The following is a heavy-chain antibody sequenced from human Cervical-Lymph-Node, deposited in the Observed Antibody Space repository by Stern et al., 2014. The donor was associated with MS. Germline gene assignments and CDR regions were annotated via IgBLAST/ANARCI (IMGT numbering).Heavy chain of an antibody. J-gene: IGHJ3*02. Sequence: VQLVESGGGLVKPGGSLRLSCAASGFTFSDSYMTWIRQTPGKGLEWVSYISSSGDTIKYAESVKGRFTVSRDNAKNSLSLQMSSLRVDDTAVYYCVRGWEPRQDGPSGHDYDAFDMWGQGTMVTVSS. CDR1: GFTFSDSY. D-gene: IGHD5-12*01. CDR3: VRGWEPRQDGPSGHDYDAFDM. V-gene: IGHV3-11*01. CDR2: ISSSGDTI.